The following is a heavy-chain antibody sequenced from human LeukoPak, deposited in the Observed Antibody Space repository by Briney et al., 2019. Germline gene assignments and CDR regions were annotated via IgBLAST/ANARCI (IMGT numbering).Heavy chain of an antibody. V-gene: IGHV3-23*01. CDR3: AKDRRRTTVTSFDY. J-gene: IGHJ4*02. Sequence: PGGSLRHSCAASGFTFSSYAMSWVRQAPGKGLEWVSAISGSGSSTYYVDSVKGRFTISRDNSKNTLYLQMNNLRAEDTALYYCAKDRRRTTVTSFDYWGQGSLVTVSS. CDR1: GFTFSSYA. D-gene: IGHD4-17*01. CDR2: ISGSGSST.